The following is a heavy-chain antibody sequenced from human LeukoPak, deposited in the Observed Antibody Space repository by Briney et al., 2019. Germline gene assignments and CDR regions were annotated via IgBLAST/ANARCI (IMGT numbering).Heavy chain of an antibody. CDR3: ARYDYDNWFDP. J-gene: IGHJ5*02. CDR2: INTNSGGT. Sequence: GASVKVSCKASGYTFTSQGVTWVRQAPGQGLEWMGWINTNSGGTNYAQKFQGRVTMTRDTSIRTAYMELSRLRSDDTAVYYCARYDYDNWFDPWGQGTLVTVSS. D-gene: IGHD3-10*01. CDR1: GYTFTSQG. V-gene: IGHV1-2*02.